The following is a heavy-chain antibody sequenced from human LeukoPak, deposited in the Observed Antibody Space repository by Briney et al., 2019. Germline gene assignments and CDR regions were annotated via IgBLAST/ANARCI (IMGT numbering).Heavy chain of an antibody. J-gene: IGHJ6*03. Sequence: PGGSLRLSCAASGFIFSNYGMYWVRQAPDKRLEWVAVIWNDGSNKYYDDSVKGRFTISRDNSKNTLYLQMNSLRAEDTAIYYCAKFPESYYYMDVWGKGTTVTVSS. CDR1: GFIFSNYG. CDR3: AKFPESYYYMDV. CDR2: IWNDGSNK. V-gene: IGHV3-33*06.